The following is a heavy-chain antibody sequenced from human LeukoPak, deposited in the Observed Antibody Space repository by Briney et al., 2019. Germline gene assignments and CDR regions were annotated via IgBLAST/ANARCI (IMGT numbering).Heavy chain of an antibody. CDR3: ARHDSVVAAMVDY. CDR2: IYYSGST. CDR1: GGSISSSSYY. Sequence: SETPSLTCTVSGGSISSSSYYWGWIRQPPGKGLEWIGSIYYSGSTYYNPSLKSRVTISVDTSKNQFSLKLSSVTAADTAVYYCARHDSVVAAMVDYWGQGTLVTVSS. V-gene: IGHV4-39*01. J-gene: IGHJ4*02. D-gene: IGHD2-21*02.